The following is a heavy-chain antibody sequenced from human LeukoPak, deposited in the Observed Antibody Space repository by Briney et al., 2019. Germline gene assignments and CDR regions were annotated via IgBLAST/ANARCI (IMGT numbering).Heavy chain of an antibody. V-gene: IGHV3-11*04. D-gene: IGHD6-19*01. J-gene: IGHJ4*02. CDR1: GFTFSDHY. Sequence: GGSLRLSCAASGFTFSDHYMSWFHQAPGKGLEWVSYISNSGSLKYYADSVKGRFTISRDNAKNSLYLQMNSLRAEDTAVYYCARAVAGSPGYFDYWGQGTLVTVSS. CDR3: ARAVAGSPGYFDY. CDR2: ISNSGSLK.